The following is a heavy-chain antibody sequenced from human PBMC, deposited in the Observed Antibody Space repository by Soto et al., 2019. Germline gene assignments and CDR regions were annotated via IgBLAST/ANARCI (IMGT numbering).Heavy chain of an antibody. J-gene: IGHJ6*02. CDR2: IIPIFGTA. CDR1: GGTFSSYA. D-gene: IGHD1-26*01. V-gene: IGHV1-69*13. CDR3: ARDQRIVGTTGYYYGMDV. Sequence: SVKVSCKASGGTFSSYAISWVRQAPGQGLEWMGGIIPIFGTANYAQKFQGRVTITADESTSTAYMELSSLRSEDTAVYYCARDQRIVGTTGYYYGMDVWGQGTTVTVSS.